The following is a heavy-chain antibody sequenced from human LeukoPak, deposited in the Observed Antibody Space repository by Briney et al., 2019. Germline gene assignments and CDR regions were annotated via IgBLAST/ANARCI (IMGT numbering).Heavy chain of an antibody. CDR3: ARDGGTTGTDNWFDP. V-gene: IGHV1-2*04. D-gene: IGHD1-1*01. CDR1: GYTFTGYY. CDR2: INPNSGGT. Sequence: ASVKVSCKASGYTFTGYYMHWVRQAPGQGLEWMGWINPNSGGTSYAQKFQGWVTMTRDTSISTAYMELSRLRSDDTAVYYCARDGGTTGTDNWFDPWGQGTPVTVSS. J-gene: IGHJ5*02.